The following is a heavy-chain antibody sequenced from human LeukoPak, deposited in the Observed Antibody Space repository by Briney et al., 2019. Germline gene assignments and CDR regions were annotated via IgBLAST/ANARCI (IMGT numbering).Heavy chain of an antibody. J-gene: IGHJ4*02. Sequence: NPGGSLRLSCAASGFTFSNAWMSWVRQAPGKGLEWVGRIKSKTDGGTTDYAAPVKGRFTISRDDSKNTLYLQMNSLKTEDTAVYYCTRSSGLERYYFDYWGQGTLVTVSS. CDR2: IKSKTDGGTT. CDR3: TRSSGLERYYFDY. CDR1: GFTFSNAW. D-gene: IGHD3-22*01. V-gene: IGHV3-15*01.